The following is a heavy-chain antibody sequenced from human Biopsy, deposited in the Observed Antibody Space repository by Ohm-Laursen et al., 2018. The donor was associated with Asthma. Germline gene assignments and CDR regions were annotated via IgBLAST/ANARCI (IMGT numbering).Heavy chain of an antibody. Sequence: SVKVSCKASGDIFSSFGIKWVRQAPGQGLEWMGGIIPIYGTTHTAQKFQGRVTITADEFTSTAYMDLTSLRTEDTGVYYCARGGYYGDRRHSNGLDVWGQGTTVTVSS. D-gene: IGHD4-17*01. V-gene: IGHV1-69*13. CDR3: ARGGYYGDRRHSNGLDV. J-gene: IGHJ6*02. CDR1: GDIFSSFG. CDR2: IIPIYGTT.